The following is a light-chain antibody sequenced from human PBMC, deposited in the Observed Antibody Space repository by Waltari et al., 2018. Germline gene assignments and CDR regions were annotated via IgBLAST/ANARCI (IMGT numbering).Light chain of an antibody. CDR1: QRISSSY. J-gene: IGKJ1*01. CDR3: QQFGISVWT. V-gene: IGKV3-20*01. CDR2: GAS. Sequence: DIVLTQSPGTLSLSPGDRATLSCRASQRISSSYLAWYQQKPGQAPRLLIYGASRRATGIPDRFSGGGSGTDFTLTISRLEPEDFAVYYCQQFGISVWTFGQGTKVEIK.